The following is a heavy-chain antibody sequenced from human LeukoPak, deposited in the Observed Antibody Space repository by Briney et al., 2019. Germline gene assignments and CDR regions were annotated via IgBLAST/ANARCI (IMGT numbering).Heavy chain of an antibody. CDR1: GGSISSGGYY. J-gene: IGHJ6*02. CDR3: ARHSAVLRFLGTYYYGMDV. Sequence: PSETLSLTCTVSGGSISSGGYYWSWIRQHPGKGLEWIGYIYYSGSTNYNPSLKSRVTISVDTSKNQFSLKLSSVTAADTAVYYCARHSAVLRFLGTYYYGMDVWGQGTTVTVSS. V-gene: IGHV4-61*08. CDR2: IYYSGST. D-gene: IGHD3-3*01.